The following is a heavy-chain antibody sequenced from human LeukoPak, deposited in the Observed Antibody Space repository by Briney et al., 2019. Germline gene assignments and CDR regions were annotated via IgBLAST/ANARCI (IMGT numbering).Heavy chain of an antibody. CDR1: GFTFSSYA. J-gene: IGHJ4*02. CDR2: ISYDGSNK. Sequence: GGSLRLSCAASGFTFSSYAMHWVRQAPGKGLEWVAVISYDGSNKYYADSVKGRFTISRDNSKNTLYLQMNSLRAEDTAVYYCARRGEKRGPIDYWGRGTLVTVSS. D-gene: IGHD7-27*01. V-gene: IGHV3-30-3*01. CDR3: ARRGEKRGPIDY.